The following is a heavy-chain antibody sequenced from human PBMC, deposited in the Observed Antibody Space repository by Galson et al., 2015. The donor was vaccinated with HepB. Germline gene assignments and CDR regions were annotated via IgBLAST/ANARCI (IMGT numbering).Heavy chain of an antibody. Sequence: SLRLSCAASGLTFSHYGMHWVRQAPGKGLEWVAGISYDGSNKYYADSVKGQFTISRDNSKNTLYLQVNSLRPEDTAVYYCARSSDYSSGWYGGDYFDYWGQGTLVTVSS. D-gene: IGHD6-19*01. V-gene: IGHV3-30*03. CDR3: ARSSDYSSGWYGGDYFDY. CDR1: GLTFSHYG. CDR2: ISYDGSNK. J-gene: IGHJ4*02.